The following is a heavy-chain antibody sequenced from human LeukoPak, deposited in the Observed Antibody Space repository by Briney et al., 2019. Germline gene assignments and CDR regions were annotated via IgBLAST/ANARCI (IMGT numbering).Heavy chain of an antibody. CDR3: AGRHPGLAFDI. CDR1: GGSISSYY. CDR2: IYTSGST. Sequence: SETLSLTCTVSGGSISSYYWSWIRQPPGKGLEWIGYIYTSGSTNYNPSLKSRVTISVDTSKNQFSLKLSSVTAADTAVYYCAGRHPGLAFDIWGQGTMVTVSS. J-gene: IGHJ3*02. V-gene: IGHV4-4*09.